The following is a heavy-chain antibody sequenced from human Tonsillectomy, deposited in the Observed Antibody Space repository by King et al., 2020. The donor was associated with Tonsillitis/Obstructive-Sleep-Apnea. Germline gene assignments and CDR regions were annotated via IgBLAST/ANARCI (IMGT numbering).Heavy chain of an antibody. V-gene: IGHV1-2*02. CDR2: IHPNSGGT. CDR3: ARDPTRRAEY. CDR1: GYTFTAYY. J-gene: IGHJ4*02. Sequence: QLVQSGAEVKKPGASVKISCKASGYTFTAYYIHWVRQAPGQGLEWMGWIHPNSGGTNYAQKFQGRVTMTGDTSISTAYMELNRLTSDDTSVYYCARDPTRRAEYWGQGTLGTVSS.